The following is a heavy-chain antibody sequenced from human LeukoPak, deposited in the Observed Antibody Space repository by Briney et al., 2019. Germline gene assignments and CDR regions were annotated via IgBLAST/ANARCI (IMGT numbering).Heavy chain of an antibody. J-gene: IGHJ3*02. V-gene: IGHV3-23*01. Sequence: GGSLRLSCAASGFTFSSYAMSWVRQAPGKGLEWVSAISGSGGSTYYADSVKGRFTISRDNSKNTLYQQMNSLRAEDTAVYYCAKAYWGYYDSRGAFDIWGQGTMVTVSS. D-gene: IGHD3-22*01. CDR3: AKAYWGYYDSRGAFDI. CDR1: GFTFSSYA. CDR2: ISGSGGST.